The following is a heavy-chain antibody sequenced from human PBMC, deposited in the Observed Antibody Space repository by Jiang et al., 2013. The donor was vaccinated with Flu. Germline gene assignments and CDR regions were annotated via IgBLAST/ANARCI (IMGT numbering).Heavy chain of an antibody. CDR1: GFTFNRYW. CDR2: IKGDETKK. J-gene: IGHJ3*02. CDR3: ARDRSGGDSGVYYDIFDI. D-gene: IGHD3-9*01. Sequence: VQLLESGGGLVQPGGSLRLSCAASGFTFNRYWMTWIRQAPGKGLEWVANIKGDETKKSYLDSVKGRFTISRDNAKNSLFLQMDSLRAEDTAVYYCARDRSGGDSGVYYDIFDIWGQGDSGHRLF. V-gene: IGHV3-7*03.